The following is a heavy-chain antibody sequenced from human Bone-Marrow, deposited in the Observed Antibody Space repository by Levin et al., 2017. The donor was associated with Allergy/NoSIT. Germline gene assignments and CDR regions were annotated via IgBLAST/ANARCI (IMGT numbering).Heavy chain of an antibody. Sequence: PSGGSLRLSCAASGFIFNNYAMSWVRQAPGKGLEWVSAISGSGDNTYYADSVKGRFTISRDNSKNTLYMQMNSLRAEDTAVYYCAKDLGAGGGSCFSYWGQGTLVTVSS. CDR1: GFIFNNYA. J-gene: IGHJ4*02. V-gene: IGHV3-23*01. CDR3: AKDLGAGGGSCFSY. CDR2: ISGSGDNT. D-gene: IGHD2-15*01.